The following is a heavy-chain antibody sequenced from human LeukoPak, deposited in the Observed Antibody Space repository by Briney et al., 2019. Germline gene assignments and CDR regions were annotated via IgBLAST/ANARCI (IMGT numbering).Heavy chain of an antibody. Sequence: SETLSLTCAVYGGSFSGYYWSWIRQPPGKGLEWIGEINHSGSTNYNPSLKSRVTISVDTSKNQFSLKLSSVTAAYTTVYYCARGGSNWGFAYDAFDIWGQGTMVTVSS. V-gene: IGHV4-34*01. CDR1: GGSFSGYY. J-gene: IGHJ3*02. CDR2: INHSGST. D-gene: IGHD7-27*01. CDR3: ARGGSNWGFAYDAFDI.